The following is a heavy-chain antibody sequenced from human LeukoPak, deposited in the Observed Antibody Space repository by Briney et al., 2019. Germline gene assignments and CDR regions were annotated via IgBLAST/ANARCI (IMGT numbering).Heavy chain of an antibody. CDR3: ARNGVSGSTDY. J-gene: IGHJ4*02. V-gene: IGHV3-21*01. Sequence: GGSLRLSCAASGFTFSSYSMHWVRQAPGKGLEWVSSISSSSSYIYYADSVKGRFTISRDNAKNSLYLQMNSLRAEDTAVYYCARNGVSGSTDYWGQGTLVTVSS. D-gene: IGHD2-15*01. CDR2: ISSSSSYI. CDR1: GFTFSSYS.